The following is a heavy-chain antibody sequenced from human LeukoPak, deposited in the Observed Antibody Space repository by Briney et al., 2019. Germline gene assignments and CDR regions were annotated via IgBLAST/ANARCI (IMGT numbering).Heavy chain of an antibody. CDR3: ARKRGYSYGFDY. CDR1: GGSFSGYY. CDR2: INHSGST. V-gene: IGHV4-34*01. J-gene: IGHJ4*02. Sequence: SETLSLTCAVYGGSFSGYYWSWIRQPPGKGLEWIGEINHSGSTNYNPSLKSRVTISVDTSKNQFSLKLSSVTAADTAVYYCARKRGYSYGFDYWGQGTLVTVSS. D-gene: IGHD5-18*01.